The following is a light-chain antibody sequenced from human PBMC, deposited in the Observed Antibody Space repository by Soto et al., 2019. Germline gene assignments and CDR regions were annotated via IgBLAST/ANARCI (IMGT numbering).Light chain of an antibody. CDR1: QTVSSY. V-gene: IGKV3-11*01. CDR3: QQRTNWPPLT. J-gene: IGKJ4*01. Sequence: EIVLTQSPATLSLSPGESATLSCRASQTVSSYVAWYQQKPGQAPRLLIYDASNRATGIPARFSGSGSGTDFTLTISSLQPEDCAVYYCQQRTNWPPLTFGGGTKVEIK. CDR2: DAS.